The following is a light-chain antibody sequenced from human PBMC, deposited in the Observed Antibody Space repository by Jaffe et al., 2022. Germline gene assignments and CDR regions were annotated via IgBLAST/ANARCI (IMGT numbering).Light chain of an antibody. CDR3: SSYTSSSSVV. CDR2: GVS. CDR1: SSDVGGYRF. Sequence: QSALTQPASVSGSPGQSITISCTGTSSDVGGYRFVSWYQQHPGRAPKLMIYGVSNRPSGVSNRFSGSKSGNTASLTISGLQAEDEADYYCSSYTSSSSVVFGGGTKVTVL. V-gene: IGLV2-14*03. J-gene: IGLJ2*01.